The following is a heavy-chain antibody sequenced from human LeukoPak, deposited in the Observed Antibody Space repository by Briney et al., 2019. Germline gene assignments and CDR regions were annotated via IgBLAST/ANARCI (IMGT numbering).Heavy chain of an antibody. D-gene: IGHD2-15*01. CDR3: ARTGYCSGGSCYSGYYYGMDV. Sequence: GESLKISCKGSGYSFTSYWLGWVRQMPGKGLEWMGIIYPGDSDTRYSPSFQGQVTISADKSISTAYLQWSSLKASDTAMYYCARTGYCSGGSCYSGYYYGMDVWGQGTTVTVSS. CDR2: IYPGDSDT. J-gene: IGHJ6*02. CDR1: GYSFTSYW. V-gene: IGHV5-51*01.